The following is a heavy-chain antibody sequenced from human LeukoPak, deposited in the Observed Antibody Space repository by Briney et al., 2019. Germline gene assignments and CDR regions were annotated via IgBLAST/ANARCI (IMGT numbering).Heavy chain of an antibody. J-gene: IGHJ6*03. CDR2: INHSGST. Sequence: SETLSLTCAVYGRSFSGYYWSWIRQPPGVGLEWTGEINHSGSTNYNPSLRSRVTISVDTSNNQFSLKLSSVTAADTAVYYCARRVTTLYYMDVWGKGTTVTVSS. CDR1: GRSFSGYY. CDR3: ARRVTTLYYMDV. V-gene: IGHV4-34*01. D-gene: IGHD1-14*01.